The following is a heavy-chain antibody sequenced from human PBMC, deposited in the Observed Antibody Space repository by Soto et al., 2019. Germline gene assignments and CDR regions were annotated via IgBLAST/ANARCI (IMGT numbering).Heavy chain of an antibody. V-gene: IGHV3-9*01. CDR3: AKDHSRYTATVTAPGY. J-gene: IGHJ4*02. CDR2: ISWNSGSI. D-gene: IGHD4-17*01. CDR1: GFTFDDYA. Sequence: EVQLVESGGGLVQPGRSLRLSCAASGFTFDDYAMHWVRQAPGKGLEWVSGISWNSGSIGYAESVKGRFTISRDNAKNSLYLQMNSLRAEDTALYYCAKDHSRYTATVTAPGYWGQGTLVTVSS.